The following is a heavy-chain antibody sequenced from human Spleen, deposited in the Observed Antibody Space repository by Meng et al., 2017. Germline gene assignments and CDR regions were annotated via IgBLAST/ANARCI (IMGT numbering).Heavy chain of an antibody. D-gene: IGHD5-18*01. J-gene: IGHJ4*02. Sequence: GGSLRLSCAASGFSVSHNYMSWVRQAPGKGLEWVAVILFDGTKKYYTDSVKGRFTISRDNSKNTLYLEMNSLRLDDTAVYYCARDNPPRGYSYGGIDYWGQGTLVTVSS. CDR3: ARDNPPRGYSYGGIDY. V-gene: IGHV3-30*03. CDR2: ILFDGTKK. CDR1: GFSVSHNY.